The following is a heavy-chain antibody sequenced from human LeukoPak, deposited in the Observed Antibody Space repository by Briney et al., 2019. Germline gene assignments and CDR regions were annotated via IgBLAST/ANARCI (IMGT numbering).Heavy chain of an antibody. Sequence: GRSLRLSCAASGFTFSSYAMHWVRQAPGKGLEWVAVISYDGSNKYYADSVKGRFTIPRDNSKNTLYLQMNSLRAEDTAVYYCPRKYDASGYFDYWGRGTLVTVSS. D-gene: IGHD3-22*01. CDR1: GFTFSSYA. V-gene: IGHV3-30*04. CDR3: PRKYDASGYFDY. CDR2: ISYDGSNK. J-gene: IGHJ4*02.